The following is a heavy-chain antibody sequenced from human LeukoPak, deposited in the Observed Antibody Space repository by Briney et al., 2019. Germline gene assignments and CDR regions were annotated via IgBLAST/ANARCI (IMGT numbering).Heavy chain of an antibody. CDR3: ARLYMSSGWPSRTYYFDY. V-gene: IGHV4-59*01. J-gene: IGHJ4*02. Sequence: PSETLSLTCAVYGGSFSGYYWTWIRQPPGKGLEWIGYIYYSGSTNYNPSLKSRVTISVDTSKNQFSLKLSSVTAADTAVYYCARLYMSSGWPSRTYYFDYWGQGTLVTVSS. CDR1: GGSFSGYY. D-gene: IGHD6-19*01. CDR2: IYYSGST.